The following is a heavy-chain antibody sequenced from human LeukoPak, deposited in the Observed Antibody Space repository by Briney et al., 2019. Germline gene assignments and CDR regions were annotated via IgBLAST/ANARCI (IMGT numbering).Heavy chain of an antibody. J-gene: IGHJ4*02. Sequence: GGSLRLSCAASGFTFSSYATHWVRQAPGKGLEWVAVISYDGSNKYYADSVKGRFTISRDNSKNTLYLQMNSLRAEDTAVYYCARDYGDYVPADYWGQGTLVTVSS. CDR1: GFTFSSYA. CDR3: ARDYGDYVPADY. V-gene: IGHV3-30-3*01. D-gene: IGHD4-17*01. CDR2: ISYDGSNK.